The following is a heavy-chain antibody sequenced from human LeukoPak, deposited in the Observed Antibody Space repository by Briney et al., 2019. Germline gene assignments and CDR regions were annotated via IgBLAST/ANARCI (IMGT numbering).Heavy chain of an antibody. CDR2: IRYDGSKK. V-gene: IGHV3-30*02. D-gene: IGHD3-22*01. Sequence: PGGSLRLSCAASAFTFNNYGMHWVRQAPGKGLEWVAFIRYDGSKKYYADSVKGRFTISRDNSKNTLYVQMNGLRAEDTAVYYCAKGGYSYDSSGHNYFDSWGQGTLVTVSS. CDR3: AKGGYSYDSSGHNYFDS. CDR1: AFTFNNYG. J-gene: IGHJ4*02.